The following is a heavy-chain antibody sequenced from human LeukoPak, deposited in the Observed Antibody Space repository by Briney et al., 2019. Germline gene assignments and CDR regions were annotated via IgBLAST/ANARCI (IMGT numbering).Heavy chain of an antibody. CDR2: ISGSGGST. CDR3: AKEGRLAAAGTIED. J-gene: IGHJ4*02. Sequence: GGSLRLSRAASGFTFSSYAMSWVRQAPGKGLEWVSAISGSGGSTYYADSVKGRFTISRDNKKNSLYLQMNSLRIEDTALYFCAKEGRLAAAGTIEDWGQGTLVTVTS. CDR1: GFTFSSYA. V-gene: IGHV3-23*01. D-gene: IGHD6-13*01.